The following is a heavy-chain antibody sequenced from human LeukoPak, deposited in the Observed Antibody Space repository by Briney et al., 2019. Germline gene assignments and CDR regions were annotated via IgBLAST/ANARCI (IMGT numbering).Heavy chain of an antibody. J-gene: IGHJ1*01. D-gene: IGHD3-22*01. CDR1: GFTFSSYW. V-gene: IGHV3-74*01. CDR3: ARAPSEIGGYYPEYFRH. CDR2: IKSDGST. Sequence: GRSLRLSCAASGFTFSSYWMHWVRQAPGKGLVRVSRIKSDGSTNYADSVKGRFTISRDNAKNTLSLQMNSLRAEDTGVYYCARAPSEIGGYYPEYFRHWGQGTLVTVSS.